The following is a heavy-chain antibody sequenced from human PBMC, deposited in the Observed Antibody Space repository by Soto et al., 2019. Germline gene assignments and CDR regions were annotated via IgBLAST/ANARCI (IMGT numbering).Heavy chain of an antibody. CDR3: ARNYGGKDYYYYMDV. CDR2: IYYSGST. V-gene: IGHV4-39*01. Sequence: SETLSLTCTVSGGSISSSSYYWGWIRQPPGKGLEWIGSIYYSGSTYYNPSLKSRVTISVDTSKNQFSLKLSSVTAADTAVYYCARNYGGKDYYYYMDVWGKGTTVTAP. CDR1: GGSISSSSYY. J-gene: IGHJ6*03. D-gene: IGHD3-16*01.